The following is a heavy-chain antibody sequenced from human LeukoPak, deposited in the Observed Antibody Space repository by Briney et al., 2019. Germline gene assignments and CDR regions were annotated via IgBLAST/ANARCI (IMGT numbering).Heavy chain of an antibody. J-gene: IGHJ4*02. CDR2: ISGSGGST. CDR1: GFTFSSYA. Sequence: GGSLRLSCAASGFTFSSYAMSWVRQAPGKGLEWVSAISGSGGSTYYADSVKGRFTISRDNSENMLYLQMNSLRPEDTAVYYCARDIVAGTPDYFDHWSPGTLVTVSS. V-gene: IGHV3-23*01. CDR3: ARDIVAGTPDYFDH. D-gene: IGHD1/OR15-1a*01.